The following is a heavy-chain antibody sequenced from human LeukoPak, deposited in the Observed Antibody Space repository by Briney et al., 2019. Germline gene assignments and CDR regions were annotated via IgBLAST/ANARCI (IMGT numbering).Heavy chain of an antibody. Sequence: SETLSLTCTVSGGSISSYYWSWIRQPAGKGLEWIGRIYTSGSTNYNPSLKSRVTMSVDTSKNQFSLKLSSVTAADTAVYYCARTRYDSSGYLYYYYYGMDVWGQGTTVTVSS. J-gene: IGHJ6*02. CDR2: IYTSGST. CDR1: GGSISSYY. V-gene: IGHV4-4*07. D-gene: IGHD3-22*01. CDR3: ARTRYDSSGYLYYYYYGMDV.